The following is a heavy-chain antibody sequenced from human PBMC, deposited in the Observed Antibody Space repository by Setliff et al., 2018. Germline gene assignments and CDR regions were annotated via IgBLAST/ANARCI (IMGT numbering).Heavy chain of an antibody. D-gene: IGHD6-19*01. V-gene: IGHV4-59*12. J-gene: IGHJ6*02. CDR3: ARENRYSSGWYSYYYGMDV. Sequence: SETLSLTCTVSGGSISSYYWSWIRQPPGKGLEWIGYIYCSGSTNYNPSLKSRVTISVDTSKNQFSLKVSSVTAADTAVYYCARENRYSSGWYSYYYGMDVWGQGTTVTVSS. CDR1: GGSISSYY. CDR2: IYCSGST.